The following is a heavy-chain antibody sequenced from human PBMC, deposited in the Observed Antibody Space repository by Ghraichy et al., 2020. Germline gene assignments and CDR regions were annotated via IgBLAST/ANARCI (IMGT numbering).Heavy chain of an antibody. V-gene: IGHV3-7*01. CDR2: LNQDGSEQ. CDR3: ARWGTGNLDY. Sequence: GGSLRLSCEALGFIFSAFTMNWFRQAPGKGLKWVANLNQDGSEQSYVESVRGRFTISRDNPKKSLYLQMNSLRVEDTAVYYCARWGTGNLDYWGQGTLVTVSS. J-gene: IGHJ4*02. D-gene: IGHD1-1*01. CDR1: GFIFSAFT.